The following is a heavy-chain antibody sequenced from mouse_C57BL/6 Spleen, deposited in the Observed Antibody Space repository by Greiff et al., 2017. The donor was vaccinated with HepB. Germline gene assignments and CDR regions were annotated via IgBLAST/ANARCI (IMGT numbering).Heavy chain of an antibody. Sequence: EVMLVESGGGLVKPGGSLKLSCAASGFTFSSYAMSWVRQTPEKRLEWVATISDGGSYTYYPDNLKGRFTISRDNAKNNLYLQMSHLKSEDTAMYYCARDITTVVARGNYFDYWGQGTTLTVSS. CDR2: ISDGGSYT. CDR3: ARDITTVVARGNYFDY. J-gene: IGHJ2*01. D-gene: IGHD1-1*01. CDR1: GFTFSSYA. V-gene: IGHV5-4*01.